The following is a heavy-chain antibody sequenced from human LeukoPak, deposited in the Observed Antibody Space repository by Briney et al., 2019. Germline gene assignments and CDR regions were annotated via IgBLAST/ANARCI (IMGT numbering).Heavy chain of an antibody. D-gene: IGHD3-9*01. Sequence: SETLSLTCSVSGGSISSFYWSWIRQPPGKGLEWIGYIHHSGSTYYNPSLKSRVTISVDRSKNQFSLKLSSVTAADTALYYCARGRDILTGSIAYFDYWGQGTLVTVSS. CDR1: GGSISSFY. CDR3: ARGRDILTGSIAYFDY. CDR2: IHHSGST. V-gene: IGHV4-59*12. J-gene: IGHJ4*02.